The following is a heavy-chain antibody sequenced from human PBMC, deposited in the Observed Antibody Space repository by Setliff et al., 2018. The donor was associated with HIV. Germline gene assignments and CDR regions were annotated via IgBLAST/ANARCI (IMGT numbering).Heavy chain of an antibody. CDR2: IKSKIDGETT. CDR1: GFTFSNAW. D-gene: IGHD2-21*02. CDR3: TVFVGRVGTVMTQNY. Sequence: GGSLRLSCAASGFTFSNAWMSWVRQAPGQGLEWVGRIKSKIDGETTDYAAPVKGRFTITRDDSTNTLYLQMNSLKTGDTAVYYCTVFVGRVGTVMTQNYWGQGTMVTVSS. J-gene: IGHJ4*02. V-gene: IGHV3-15*01.